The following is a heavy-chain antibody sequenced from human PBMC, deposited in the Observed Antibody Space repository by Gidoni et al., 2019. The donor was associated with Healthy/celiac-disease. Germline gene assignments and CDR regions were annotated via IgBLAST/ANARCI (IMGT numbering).Heavy chain of an antibody. CDR3: AHKGPTTRSYWYFDL. CDR1: GFSLRTSGVG. CDR2: IYWDDDK. J-gene: IGHJ2*01. V-gene: IGHV2-5*02. D-gene: IGHD1-1*01. Sequence: QITLKESGPTLVKPTQTLTLTCTFSGFSLRTSGVGVGWIRQPPGKALEWLALIYWDDDKRYSPSLKSRLTITKDTSKNQVVLTMTNMDPVDTATYYCAHKGPTTRSYWYFDLWGRGTLVTVSS.